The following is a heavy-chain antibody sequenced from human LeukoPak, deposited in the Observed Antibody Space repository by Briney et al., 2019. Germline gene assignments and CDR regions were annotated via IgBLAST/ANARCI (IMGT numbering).Heavy chain of an antibody. CDR3: ARHRRHYDILTGYYAGHFDI. V-gene: IGHV4-39*01. CDR1: GGSVTTSTYY. J-gene: IGHJ3*02. Sequence: SETLSLTCTVSGGSVTTSTYYWGWIRQPPGKGLEWIGEVNLQGSTNYNPSLMGRVAISVDTSENHISLQLTSVTAADTAVYYCARHRRHYDILTGYYAGHFDIWGQGTMVTVSS. D-gene: IGHD3-9*01. CDR2: VNLQGST.